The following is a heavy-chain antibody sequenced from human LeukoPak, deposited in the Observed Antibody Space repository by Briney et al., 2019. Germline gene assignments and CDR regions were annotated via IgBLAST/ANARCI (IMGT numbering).Heavy chain of an antibody. CDR3: ARAGAAAGTLYYYYYMDV. Sequence: SETLSLTCTVSGGSISSGDYYWSWIRQPPGKGLEWIGYIYYSGSTYYNPSLKSRVTISVDTSKNQFSLKLSSVTAADTAVYYCARAGAAAGTLYYYYYMDVWGKGTTVTVPS. V-gene: IGHV4-30-4*08. D-gene: IGHD6-13*01. CDR2: IYYSGST. CDR1: GGSISSGDYY. J-gene: IGHJ6*03.